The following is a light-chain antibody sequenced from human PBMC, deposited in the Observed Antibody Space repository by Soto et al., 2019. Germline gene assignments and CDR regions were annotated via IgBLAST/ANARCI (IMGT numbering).Light chain of an antibody. CDR3: QQYYSTPHT. J-gene: IGKJ2*01. CDR1: QSVLYSSNNKNY. Sequence: DIVMTQSPDSLAVSVSERATINCKCSQSVLYSSNNKNYLAWYQQKPGQPPKLLIYWASTRESGVPDRFSGSGSGTDFTLTISSLQAEDVAVYYCQQYYSTPHTFGQGTKLEIK. CDR2: WAS. V-gene: IGKV4-1*01.